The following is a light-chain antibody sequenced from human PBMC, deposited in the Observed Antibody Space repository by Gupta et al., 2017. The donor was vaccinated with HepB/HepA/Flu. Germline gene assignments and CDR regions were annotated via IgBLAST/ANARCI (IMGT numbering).Light chain of an antibody. V-gene: IGKV4-1*01. J-gene: IGKJ4*01. CDR2: WAS. CDR1: QSVLHSSNNKNY. Sequence: DIVITQSPASLAVSLGERATINCKSSQSVLHSSNNKNYLAWYQQKPGQPPKLLIYWASTRESGVPDRFSGSGSGTDFTLTISSLQAEDVAVYYCQQYYSTPLTFGGGTKVEIK. CDR3: QQYYSTPLT.